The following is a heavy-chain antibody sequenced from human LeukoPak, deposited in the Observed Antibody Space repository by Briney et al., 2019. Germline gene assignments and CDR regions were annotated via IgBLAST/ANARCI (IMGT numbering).Heavy chain of an antibody. CDR1: GYSISSGYY. D-gene: IGHD5-18*01. Sequence: PSETLSLTCTVSGYSISSGYYWGWIRQPPGKGLEWIGSIYHSGSTYYNPSLKSRVTILVDTSKNQFSLKLSSVTAADTAVYYCARATAMVPRTFDYWGQGTLVTVSS. J-gene: IGHJ4*02. CDR3: ARATAMVPRTFDY. V-gene: IGHV4-38-2*02. CDR2: IYHSGST.